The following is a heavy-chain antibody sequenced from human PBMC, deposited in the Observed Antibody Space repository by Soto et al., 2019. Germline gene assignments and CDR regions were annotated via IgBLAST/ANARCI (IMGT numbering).Heavy chain of an antibody. CDR1: GFSLSTGGLG. CDR3: VHSRCGGDCLRSYSSHYYYGMDV. V-gene: IGHV2-5*02. D-gene: IGHD2-21*02. CDR2: IYWDDDK. Sequence: SGPTLVNPTQTLTLTCTFSGFSLSTGGLGVGWIRQPPGEALEWLALIYWDDDKRYSPSLRSRLTSTKDTSKNQVGLIMTNMDPVDTATYYCVHSRCGGDCLRSYSSHYYYGMDVWGQGTTVTVSS. J-gene: IGHJ6*02.